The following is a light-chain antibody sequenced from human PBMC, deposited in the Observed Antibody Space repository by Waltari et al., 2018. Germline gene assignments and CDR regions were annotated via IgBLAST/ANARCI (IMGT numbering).Light chain of an antibody. CDR3: QQSYSVTFT. Sequence: DIQMTQSPSSLSASVGDRVTITCRASQSISNYLNWYQQKPGKAPKLLIHSASTLESGVPARFSCSGSGTDVALTISSLQPQDFATYYCQQSYSVTFTFGPGTKVDI. CDR2: SAS. CDR1: QSISNY. V-gene: IGKV1-39*01. J-gene: IGKJ3*01.